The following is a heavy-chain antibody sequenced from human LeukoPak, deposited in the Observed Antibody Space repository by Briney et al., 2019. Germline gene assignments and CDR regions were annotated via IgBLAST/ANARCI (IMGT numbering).Heavy chain of an antibody. CDR2: IYYSGST. CDR1: GGSISSHY. Sequence: SSETLSLTCTVSGGSISSHYWGWIRQPPGKGLEWIGYIYYSGSTNYNPSLKSRVTISVDTSKNQFSLKLSSVTAADTAVYYCAARVGATSPLDYWGQGTLVTVSS. CDR3: AARVGATSPLDY. J-gene: IGHJ4*02. V-gene: IGHV4-59*08. D-gene: IGHD1-26*01.